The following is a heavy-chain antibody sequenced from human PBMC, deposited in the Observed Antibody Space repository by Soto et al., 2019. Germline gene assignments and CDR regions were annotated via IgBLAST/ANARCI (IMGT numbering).Heavy chain of an antibody. D-gene: IGHD2-15*01. CDR3: AKELGYCSGGSCYPDYGMDV. Sequence: QVQLVESGGGVVQPGRSLRLSCAASGFTFSSYGMHWVRQAPGKGLEWVAVISYDGSNKYYADSVKGRFTISRDNSKNTLYLQMNSLRAEDTAVYYCAKELGYCSGGSCYPDYGMDVW. V-gene: IGHV3-30*18. CDR2: ISYDGSNK. CDR1: GFTFSSYG. J-gene: IGHJ6*01.